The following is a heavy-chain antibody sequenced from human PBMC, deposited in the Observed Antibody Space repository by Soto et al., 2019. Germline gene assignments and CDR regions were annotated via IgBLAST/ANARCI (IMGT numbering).Heavy chain of an antibody. V-gene: IGHV4-59*01. CDR3: ARALVFSWSRIYYFAY. Sequence: SETLSLTCTVSGGSIYSYYWSWIRQPPGKGLEWIGSIYYSGSTNYNPSLKSRVTISIDTSKNQFSLRLSSVTAADTAVYYCARALVFSWSRIYYFAYWGQGALVTVSS. J-gene: IGHJ4*02. CDR2: IYYSGST. CDR1: GGSIYSYY. D-gene: IGHD3-3*01.